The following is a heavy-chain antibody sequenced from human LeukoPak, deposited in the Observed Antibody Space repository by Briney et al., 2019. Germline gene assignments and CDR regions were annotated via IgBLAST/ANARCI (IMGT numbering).Heavy chain of an antibody. Sequence: SGTLSLTCAVSGGSISSSSWWSWVRQPPGKGLEWIGEIYHSGSTHYNPSLKSRVTISVDKSKNQFSLRVSSVTAADTAVYYCARVDYSITMIVAFEYWGQGTLLTVSS. J-gene: IGHJ4*02. CDR1: GGSISSSSW. CDR2: IYHSGST. CDR3: ARVDYSITMIVAFEY. D-gene: IGHD3-22*01. V-gene: IGHV4-4*02.